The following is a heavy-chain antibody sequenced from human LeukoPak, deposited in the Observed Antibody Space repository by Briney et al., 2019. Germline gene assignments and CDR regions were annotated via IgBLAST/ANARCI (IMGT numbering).Heavy chain of an antibody. V-gene: IGHV4-34*01. CDR1: GGSFTDYY. D-gene: IGHD3-10*01. CDR2: INHSGRT. J-gene: IGHJ6*03. CDR3: ARRGKVWLGDSTPRRSRVNYSYYYYMDV. Sequence: PSETLSLTRVVHGGSFTDYYWTWLRQAPGKGLEWIGEINHSGRTNSNPSLTSRVTISVDLSKNEISLKVNSVTAADTAVYYCARRGKVWLGDSTPRRSRVNYSYYYYMDVWGTGTTVTISS.